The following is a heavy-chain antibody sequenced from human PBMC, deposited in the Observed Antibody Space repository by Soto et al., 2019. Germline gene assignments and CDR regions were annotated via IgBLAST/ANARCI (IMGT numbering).Heavy chain of an antibody. V-gene: IGHV3-23*01. CDR3: AKDRQQMARGWFHX. CDR2: ISCSGGRT. CDR1: EFTFGSYA. D-gene: IGHD6-13*01. Sequence: EGSLTIACSASEFTFGSYAMSLVRQAPGKGLEWVSSISCSGGRTHYADSVKGRFTISRDNSKKTLYLQMNSLRAEDTAVYYCAKDRQQMARGWFHXWGQGTLVTVS. J-gene: IGHJ5*02.